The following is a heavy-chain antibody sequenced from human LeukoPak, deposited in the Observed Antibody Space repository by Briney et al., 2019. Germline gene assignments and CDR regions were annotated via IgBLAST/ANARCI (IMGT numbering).Heavy chain of an antibody. Sequence: GASVKVSCKASGHTFTRHYMHWVRQAPGQGLEWMGWINPNIGGTNYAQEFQGRVTMTRDTSISTAYMELSSLRSDDTALYYCARVDDVLTGSAFDIWGQGTMVTVSS. CDR3: ARVDDVLTGSAFDI. CDR2: INPNIGGT. D-gene: IGHD3-9*01. V-gene: IGHV1-2*02. CDR1: GHTFTRHY. J-gene: IGHJ3*02.